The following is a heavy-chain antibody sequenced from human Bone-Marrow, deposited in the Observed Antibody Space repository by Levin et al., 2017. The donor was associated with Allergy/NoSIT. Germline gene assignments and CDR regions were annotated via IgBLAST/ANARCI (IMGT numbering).Heavy chain of an antibody. CDR2: ISGSGGST. D-gene: IGHD3-3*01. Sequence: PGGSLRLSCAASGFTFSSYAMSWVRQAPGKGLEWVSAISGSGGSTYYADSVKGRFTISRDNSKNTLYLQMNSLRAEDTAVYYCAKGGLYYDFWSGYSLDYWGQGTLVTVSS. V-gene: IGHV3-23*01. CDR3: AKGGLYYDFWSGYSLDY. CDR1: GFTFSSYA. J-gene: IGHJ4*02.